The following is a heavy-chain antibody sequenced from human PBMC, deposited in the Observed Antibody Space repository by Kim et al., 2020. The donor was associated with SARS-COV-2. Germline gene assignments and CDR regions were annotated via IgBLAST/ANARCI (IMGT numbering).Heavy chain of an antibody. D-gene: IGHD3-10*01. CDR2: ISAYNGNT. V-gene: IGHV1-18*04. CDR1: GYTFTSYG. CDR3: ARENLERDYYGSGGAHGGSGNWYGMDV. J-gene: IGHJ6*02. Sequence: ASVKVSCKASGYTFTSYGISWVRQAPGQGLEWMGWISAYNGNTNYAQKLQGRVTMTTDTSTSTAYMELRSLRSDDTAVYYCARENLERDYYGSGGAHGGSGNWYGMDVWGQGTTVTVSS.